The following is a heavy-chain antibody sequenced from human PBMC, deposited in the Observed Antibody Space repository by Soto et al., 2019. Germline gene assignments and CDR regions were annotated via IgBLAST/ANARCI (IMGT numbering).Heavy chain of an antibody. CDR3: ARDSGGSRYKYFDY. D-gene: IGHD2-15*01. J-gene: IGHJ4*02. V-gene: IGHV4-39*02. CDR2: IYYSGST. Sequence: PSETLSLTCTVSGGSISSSSYYWGWIRQPPGKGLEWIGSIYYSGSTYYNPSLKSRVTISVDTSKNQFSLKLSSVTAADTAVYYCARDSGGSRYKYFDYWGQGTLVTVSS. CDR1: GGSISSSSYY.